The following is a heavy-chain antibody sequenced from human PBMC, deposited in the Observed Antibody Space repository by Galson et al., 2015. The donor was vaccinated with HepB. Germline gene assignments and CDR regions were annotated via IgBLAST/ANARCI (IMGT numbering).Heavy chain of an antibody. CDR1: GYTFTSYD. J-gene: IGHJ3*02. Sequence: SVKVSCKASGYTFTSYDINWVRQAAGQGLEWMGWMNPYSGNTGYAQKFQGRVTMTRNTSISTAYMELSSLRSEDTAVYYCARGPMILVVVSPMNAFDMWGQGTMVPVSS. CDR2: MNPYSGNT. D-gene: IGHD3-22*01. V-gene: IGHV1-8*01. CDR3: ARGPMILVVVSPMNAFDM.